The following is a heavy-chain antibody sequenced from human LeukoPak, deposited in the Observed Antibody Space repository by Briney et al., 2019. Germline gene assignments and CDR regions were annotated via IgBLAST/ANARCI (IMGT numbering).Heavy chain of an antibody. J-gene: IGHJ4*02. D-gene: IGHD2-15*01. CDR1: GGSFSGYY. Sequence: SETLSLTCAVYGGSFSGYYWSWIRQPPGKGLEWIGEINHSGSTNYNPSLKSRVTISVDTSKNQFSLTLSSVTAADTAVYYCARLAKRAAQIDYWGQGTLVTVSS. CDR2: INHSGST. CDR3: ARLAKRAAQIDY. V-gene: IGHV4-34*01.